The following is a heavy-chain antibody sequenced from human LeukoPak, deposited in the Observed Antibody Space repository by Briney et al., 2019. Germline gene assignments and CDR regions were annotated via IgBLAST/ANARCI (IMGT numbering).Heavy chain of an antibody. J-gene: IGHJ4*02. V-gene: IGHV3-23*01. D-gene: IGHD5-18*01. CDR3: AKDWIQFNRVFDCFDF. CDR1: GVHFETNA. Sequence: GGSLRLSCATSGVHFETNAMSWVRQAPGKGLEWVATIGNTETFYADSVTGRFTISRDNSKNTVNLQMNRLRVEDTAIYYCAKDWIQFNRVFDCFDFWGQGTLVTVSS. CDR2: IGNTET.